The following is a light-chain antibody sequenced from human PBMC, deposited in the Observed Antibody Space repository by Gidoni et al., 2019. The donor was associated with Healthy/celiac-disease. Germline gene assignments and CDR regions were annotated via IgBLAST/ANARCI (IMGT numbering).Light chain of an antibody. CDR3: QQFNSYLFT. J-gene: IGKJ3*01. Sequence: AIQLTQSPSSLSASVGARVTITCRASQGISSALAWYQQKPGKAPKLLIYDASSVESGVPSRFSGSGSGTDFTLTISSLQPEDFATYYCQQFNSYLFTFGPGTKVDIK. V-gene: IGKV1-13*02. CDR2: DAS. CDR1: QGISSA.